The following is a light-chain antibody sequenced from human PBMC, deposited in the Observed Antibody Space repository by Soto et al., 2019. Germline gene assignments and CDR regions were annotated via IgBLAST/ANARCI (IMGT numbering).Light chain of an antibody. CDR2: DAS. CDR1: QSVSVY. J-gene: IGKJ5*01. V-gene: IGKV3-11*01. CDR3: QRQSSRRLT. Sequence: ERVLSPPQATRALSPGRAASRERGASQSVSVYLGWYQQKPGQPPRLLIYDASNRATGIPPRFSGSGSSADFTLPISRFDAQAVPGPYCQRQSSRRLTSRRGTRLEIK.